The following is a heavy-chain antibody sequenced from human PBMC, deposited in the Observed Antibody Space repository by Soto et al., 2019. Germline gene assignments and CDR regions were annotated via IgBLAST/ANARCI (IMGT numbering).Heavy chain of an antibody. Sequence: QITLKESGPTLVKPTQTLTLTCTFSGFSLSTSGVGVGWIRQPPGKALEWLALIYWDDDKRYSPSLKSRLTITKDTSKNQVVLTMTDMDPVDTATYYCSHSHWAGFHFDYWGQGTLVTVSS. D-gene: IGHD6-19*01. CDR2: IYWDDDK. CDR1: GFSLSTSGVG. V-gene: IGHV2-5*02. CDR3: SHSHWAGFHFDY. J-gene: IGHJ4*02.